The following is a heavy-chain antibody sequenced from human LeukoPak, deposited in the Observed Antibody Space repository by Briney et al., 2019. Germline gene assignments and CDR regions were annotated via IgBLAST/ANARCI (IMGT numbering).Heavy chain of an antibody. CDR1: GFTFSSYA. D-gene: IGHD1-26*01. CDR2: ISGSGGST. Sequence: GGSLRLSCAASGFTFSSYAMSWVRQAPGKGLEWVSAISGSGGSTYYADSVKGRFTISRGNSKSTLYLQMNSLRAEDTAVYYCAKDRSGYFDYWGQGTLVTVSS. J-gene: IGHJ4*02. V-gene: IGHV3-23*01. CDR3: AKDRSGYFDY.